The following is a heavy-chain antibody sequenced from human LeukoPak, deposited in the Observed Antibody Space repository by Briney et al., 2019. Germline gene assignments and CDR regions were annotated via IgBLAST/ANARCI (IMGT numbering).Heavy chain of an antibody. V-gene: IGHV1-2*06. Sequence: ASVKVSCKASGYTFTGYYMHWVRQAPGQGLEWMGRINPNSGGTNHAQKFQGRVTMTRDTSISTAYMELSRLRSDDTAVYYCAREYSSSPWYFDVWGRGTLVTVSS. CDR2: INPNSGGT. CDR3: AREYSSSPWYFDV. CDR1: GYTFTGYY. J-gene: IGHJ2*01. D-gene: IGHD6-6*01.